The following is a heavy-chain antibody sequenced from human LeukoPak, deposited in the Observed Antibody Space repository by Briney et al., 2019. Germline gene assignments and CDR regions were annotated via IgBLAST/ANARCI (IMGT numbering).Heavy chain of an antibody. CDR3: ARSTGPIDY. CDR2: TYYRSKWYT. Sequence: SQTLSLTCAISGDIVSSNSAAWNWIRQSPSRGLEWLGRTYYRSKWYTYYAASVKGRIAINRDTSKNQFSLQLNSVTPEDTAVYYCARSTGPIDYWGQGTLVTVSS. V-gene: IGHV6-1*01. CDR1: GDIVSSNSAA. J-gene: IGHJ4*02. D-gene: IGHD1-1*01.